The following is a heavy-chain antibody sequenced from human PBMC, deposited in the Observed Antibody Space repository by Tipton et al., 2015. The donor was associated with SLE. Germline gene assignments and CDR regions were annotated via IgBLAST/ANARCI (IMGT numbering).Heavy chain of an antibody. J-gene: IGHJ3*02. Sequence: TLSLTCNVSGVSVRAPSYYWGGVRQSPGKRLEWIGSTYYDGTTYYSVSLNSRVSISTDTSKNPFSLKVISVTAADTAVYYCARSGDQGYYDFWSGYQHDAFDIWGQGTMVSVSS. CDR1: GVSVRAPSYY. V-gene: IGHV4-39*01. CDR2: TYYDGTT. D-gene: IGHD3-3*01. CDR3: ARSGDQGYYDFWSGYQHDAFDI.